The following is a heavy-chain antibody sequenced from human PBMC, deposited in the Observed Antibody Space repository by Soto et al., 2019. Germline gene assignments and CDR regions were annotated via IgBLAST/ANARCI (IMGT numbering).Heavy chain of an antibody. Sequence: ASVKVSCKASGGTFSSYAISWVRQAPGQGLEWMGGIIPIFGTANYAQKFQGRVTITADKSTSTAYMELSSLRSEDTAVYYCARDYYDSSGYYQVFDYWGQGTLVTVYS. V-gene: IGHV1-69*06. J-gene: IGHJ4*02. CDR1: GGTFSSYA. D-gene: IGHD3-22*01. CDR2: IIPIFGTA. CDR3: ARDYYDSSGYYQVFDY.